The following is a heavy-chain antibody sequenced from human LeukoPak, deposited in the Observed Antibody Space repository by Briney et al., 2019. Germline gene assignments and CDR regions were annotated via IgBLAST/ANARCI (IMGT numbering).Heavy chain of an antibody. CDR2: MNPNSGNT. Sequence: ASVKVSCKASGYTFTSYDINWVRQATGQGLEWMGWMNPNSGNTGYAQKFQGRVTITRNTSISTAYMGLSSLRSEDTAVYYCARGRALRFLEWLPEGRSSSFGYWGQGTLVTVSS. CDR3: ARGRALRFLEWLPEGRSSSFGY. V-gene: IGHV1-8*03. J-gene: IGHJ4*02. D-gene: IGHD3-3*01. CDR1: GYTFTSYD.